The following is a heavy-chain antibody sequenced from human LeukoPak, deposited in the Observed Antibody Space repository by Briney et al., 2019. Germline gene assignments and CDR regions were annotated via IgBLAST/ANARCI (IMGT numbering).Heavy chain of an antibody. V-gene: IGHV4-61*02. D-gene: IGHD2-2*01. CDR2: IHPSGIT. Sequence: PSQTLSLTCTVSGGSITSGNYDWGWIRQPAGKGLEWIVRIHPSGITNFNPSLRSRFTIALDTSKNQFSLMLSSVTAADTAVYFCVRTVVPAAPGAFDIWGQGTRVTVSS. CDR3: VRTVVPAAPGAFDI. J-gene: IGHJ3*02. CDR1: GGSITSGNYD.